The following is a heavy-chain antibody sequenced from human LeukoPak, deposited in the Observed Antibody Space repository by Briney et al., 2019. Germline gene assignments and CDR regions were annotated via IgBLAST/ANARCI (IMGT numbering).Heavy chain of an antibody. J-gene: IGHJ4*02. Sequence: SETLSLTCAVSGYSISNPYYWGWIRQPPGKGLEWIGSIYHTGGTYYNPSLKSRVTISIDTSKNQFSLNLSSVTAADTAVYYCARDAHTYYYDTSGYYFEYWGQGALVTVSS. CDR3: ARDAHTYYYDTSGYYFEY. D-gene: IGHD3-22*01. V-gene: IGHV4-38-2*02. CDR1: GYSISNPYY. CDR2: IYHTGGT.